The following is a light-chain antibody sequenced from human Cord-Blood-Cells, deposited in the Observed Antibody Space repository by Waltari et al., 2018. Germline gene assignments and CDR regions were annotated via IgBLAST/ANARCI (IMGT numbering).Light chain of an antibody. CDR3: SSYTSSSTYV. V-gene: IGLV2-14*01. CDR2: DVS. J-gene: IGLJ1*01. CDR1: SSDVGGYNY. Sequence: QSALTQPASVSGSPGQPTTISCTSTSSDVGGYNYVPWYQQHPGHAPTLIIYDVSNRPSWVSNRFSGSKSGNTASLTISGLQAEDEADYYCSSYTSSSTYVFGTGTKVTVL.